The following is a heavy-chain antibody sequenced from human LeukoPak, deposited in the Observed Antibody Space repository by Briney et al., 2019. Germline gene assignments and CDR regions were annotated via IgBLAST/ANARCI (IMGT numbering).Heavy chain of an antibody. Sequence: GGSLRLSCAASGFTFSSYAMHWVRQAPGKGLGWVAVISYDGSNKYCADSVKGRFTISRDNSKNTLYLQMNSLRAEDTAVYYCARDPTRYDYVWGSALDYWGQGTLVTVSS. J-gene: IGHJ4*02. CDR2: ISYDGSNK. CDR3: ARDPTRYDYVWGSALDY. CDR1: GFTFSSYA. D-gene: IGHD3-16*01. V-gene: IGHV3-30*04.